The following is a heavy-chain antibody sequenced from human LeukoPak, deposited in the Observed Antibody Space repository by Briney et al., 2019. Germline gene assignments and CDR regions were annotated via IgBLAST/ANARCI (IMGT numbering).Heavy chain of an antibody. CDR1: GGSISSSSYY. Sequence: SETLSLTCTVSGGSISSSSYYWGWIRQPPGKGLEWIGSIYYSGSTYYNPSLKSRVTISVDTSKNQFSLKLSSVTAADTAVYYCASLQYCSSTSCPKNYFDYWGQGTLVTVSS. J-gene: IGHJ4*02. V-gene: IGHV4-39*01. CDR3: ASLQYCSSTSCPKNYFDY. CDR2: IYYSGST. D-gene: IGHD2-2*01.